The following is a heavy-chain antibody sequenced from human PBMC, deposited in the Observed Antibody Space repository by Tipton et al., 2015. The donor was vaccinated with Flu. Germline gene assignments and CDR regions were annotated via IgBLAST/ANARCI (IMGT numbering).Heavy chain of an antibody. CDR3: AKVIPELVAGLDY. CDR1: GFTFSRYG. CDR2: FSANSGTT. V-gene: IGHV3-23*01. D-gene: IGHD6-19*01. Sequence: SLRLSCAASGFTFSRYGMSWVRQAPGKGLEWISGFSANSGTTYFADSVKGRFTISRGNFKSTVYLQMNSLRAEDTAVYYCAKVIPELVAGLDYWGQGTLVSVSS. J-gene: IGHJ4*02.